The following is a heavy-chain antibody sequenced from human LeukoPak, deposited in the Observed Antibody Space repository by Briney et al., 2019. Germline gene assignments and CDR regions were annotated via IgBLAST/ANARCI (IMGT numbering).Heavy chain of an antibody. Sequence: GGSVRLSCEASGFTVSSNYMTWVRQAPGKGLEWISTIFSDGSTYYPDSVKGRFTISRDNSKNTLYLQMSSLRPDDTAVYHCARDPRVDYSGMDVWGQGTTVTVSS. J-gene: IGHJ6*02. CDR3: ARDPRVDYSGMDV. CDR1: GFTVSSNY. V-gene: IGHV3-66*01. CDR2: IFSDGST. D-gene: IGHD2-15*01.